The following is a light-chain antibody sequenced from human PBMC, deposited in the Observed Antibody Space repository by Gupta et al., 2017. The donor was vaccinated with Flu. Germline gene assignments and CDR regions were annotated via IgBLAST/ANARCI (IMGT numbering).Light chain of an antibody. V-gene: IGKV1-39*01. J-gene: IGKJ4*01. CDR3: QQSYSIPLT. CDR1: QTITTINSN. CDR2: AAS. Sequence: DIQMTQSPSSLSASVGDRVTITCRASQTITTINSNLNWYQQKPGKAPNLLIYAASTLQSGVPSRFSGSGSGTDFTLTISSLQPEDFATYYCQQSYSIPLTFGGGTKVEIK.